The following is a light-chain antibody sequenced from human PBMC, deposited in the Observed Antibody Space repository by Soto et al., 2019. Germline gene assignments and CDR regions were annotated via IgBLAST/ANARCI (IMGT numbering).Light chain of an antibody. Sequence: SYELTQPPSVSVAPGQTAMMTCGGTNIRSKTVQWYQQKPGQAPVLVVSDDRSRPSGIPERFSGSNSGNTATLTISTVAAGDEADYFCQVWDSSSDHVVFGGGTQLTVL. CDR3: QVWDSSSDHVV. CDR1: NIRSKT. CDR2: DDR. V-gene: IGLV3-21*02. J-gene: IGLJ2*01.